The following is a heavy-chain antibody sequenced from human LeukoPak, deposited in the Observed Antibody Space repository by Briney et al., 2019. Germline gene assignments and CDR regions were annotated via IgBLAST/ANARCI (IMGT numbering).Heavy chain of an antibody. CDR2: IRPNSGGT. CDR3: GRKSAARKTSEFDY. V-gene: IGHV1-2*02. J-gene: IGHJ4*02. CDR1: GYTFTDYY. Sequence: ASLKVSCKASGYTFTDYYMNWVRQAPGQGLEWMGWIRPNSGGTNYAQKFQGRVTMTRDTSISTAYMELSRLTFDDTAVYYCGRKSAARKTSEFDYWGQGTLVTVSS. D-gene: IGHD6-6*01.